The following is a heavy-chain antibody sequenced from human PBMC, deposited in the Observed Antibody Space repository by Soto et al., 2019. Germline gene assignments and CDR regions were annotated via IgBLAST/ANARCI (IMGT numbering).Heavy chain of an antibody. CDR2: IYYSGTT. J-gene: IGHJ6*02. CDR3: ARGHYYYGMDV. V-gene: IGHV4-30-2*01. CDR1: NGSVSSGTYS. Sequence: SESLSLTCTVSNGSVSSGTYSWSWVRQPPGKGLEWIGYIYYSGTTYYTPSLKSRLTMSMDRANDHFSLNLTSVTAADTAVYFCARGHYYYGMDVWGQGITVTVPS.